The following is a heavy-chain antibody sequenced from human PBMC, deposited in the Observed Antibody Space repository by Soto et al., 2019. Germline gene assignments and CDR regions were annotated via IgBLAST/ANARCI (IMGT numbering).Heavy chain of an antibody. Sequence: PSETLSLTCTVSGGSISSYYWSWIRQPPGKGLEWIGYIYYSGSTNYNPSLKSRVTISVDTSKNQFSLKLSSVTAADTAVYYCARKIGDWFDHWGQGPLVTVSS. CDR2: IYYSGST. V-gene: IGHV4-59*01. CDR3: ARKIGDWFDH. J-gene: IGHJ5*02. D-gene: IGHD3-22*01. CDR1: GGSISSYY.